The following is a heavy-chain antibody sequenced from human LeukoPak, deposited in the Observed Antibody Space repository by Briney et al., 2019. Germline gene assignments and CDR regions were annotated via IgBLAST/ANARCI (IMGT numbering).Heavy chain of an antibody. CDR1: GFTFSSYS. D-gene: IGHD5-24*01. CDR2: ISSSGLYI. Sequence: GGSLRLSCAASGFTFSSYSMNWVRQAPGKGLGWVSSISSSGLYIYYADSVKGRFTISRDNAKNSLYLQMSSLRAEDTAVYYCAREERDGYNYYWYFDLWGRGTLVTVSS. J-gene: IGHJ2*01. V-gene: IGHV3-21*01. CDR3: AREERDGYNYYWYFDL.